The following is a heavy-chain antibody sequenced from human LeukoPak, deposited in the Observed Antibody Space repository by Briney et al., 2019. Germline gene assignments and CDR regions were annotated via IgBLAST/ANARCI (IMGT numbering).Heavy chain of an antibody. J-gene: IGHJ6*03. CDR3: ARGYYDSSGYSDYYYYYMDV. CDR1: GYNFTNYW. V-gene: IGHV5-51*01. Sequence: GESLKISCKGSGYNFTNYWIGWVRQVPGKGLEWMGIVYPGGSDARYSPPFQGQVTISADKSISTAYLQWNSLKASDTAMYYCARGYYDSSGYSDYYYYYMDVWGKGTTVTVSS. D-gene: IGHD3-22*01. CDR2: VYPGGSDA.